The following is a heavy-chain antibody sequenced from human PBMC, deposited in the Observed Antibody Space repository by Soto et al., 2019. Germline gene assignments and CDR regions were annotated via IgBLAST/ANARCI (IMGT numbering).Heavy chain of an antibody. V-gene: IGHV3-30-3*01. CDR2: ISYDGSNK. CDR1: GLTFSSYA. J-gene: IGHJ6*02. D-gene: IGHD2-15*01. Sequence: GGSLRLSCAASGLTFSSYAMHWVRQAPGKGLEWVAVISYDGSNKYYADSVKGRFTISRDNSKNTLYLQMNSLRAEDTAVYYCARPRMYDYYGMDVWGQGTSVTVSS. CDR3: ARPRMYDYYGMDV.